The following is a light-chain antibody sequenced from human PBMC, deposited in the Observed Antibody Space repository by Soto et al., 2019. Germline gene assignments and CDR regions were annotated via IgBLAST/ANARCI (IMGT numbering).Light chain of an antibody. CDR1: QSISSY. CDR2: AES. J-gene: IGKJ2*01. Sequence: DIQMTKSQSSLSASVGDRVTITCRASQSISSYFNWYQQKPGKAPKLLIYAESSLQSGVPSRLSGSGSGTDFTLTISSLQPEDFETYYCQQSYSTPYTFGQGTKLEIK. V-gene: IGKV1-39*01. CDR3: QQSYSTPYT.